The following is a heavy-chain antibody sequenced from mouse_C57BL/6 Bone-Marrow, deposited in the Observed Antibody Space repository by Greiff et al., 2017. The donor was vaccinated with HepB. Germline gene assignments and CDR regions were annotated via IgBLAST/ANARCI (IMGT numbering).Heavy chain of an antibody. CDR1: GFTFSDYG. CDR3: ARQGVEGFAY. Sequence: EVKLMESGGGLVQPGGSLKLSCAASGFTFSDYGMAWVRQAPRKGPEWVAFISNLAYSIYYADTVTGRFTISRENAKNTLYLEMSSLRSEDTAMYYCARQGVEGFAYWGQGTLVTVSA. V-gene: IGHV5-15*01. J-gene: IGHJ3*01. CDR2: ISNLAYSI.